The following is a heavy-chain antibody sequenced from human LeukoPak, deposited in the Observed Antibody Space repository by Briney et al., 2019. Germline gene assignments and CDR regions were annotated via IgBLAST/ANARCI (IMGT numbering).Heavy chain of an antibody. D-gene: IGHD5-12*01. CDR3: ARDHGGYDGFDY. CDR1: GGSISSSSYY. J-gene: IGHJ4*02. Sequence: SETLPLTCTVSGGSISSSSYYWGWIRQPPGKGLEWIGSIYYSGSTYYNPSLKSRVTISVDTSKNQFSLKLSSVTAADTAVYYCARDHGGYDGFDYWGQGTLVTVSS. V-gene: IGHV4-39*07. CDR2: IYYSGST.